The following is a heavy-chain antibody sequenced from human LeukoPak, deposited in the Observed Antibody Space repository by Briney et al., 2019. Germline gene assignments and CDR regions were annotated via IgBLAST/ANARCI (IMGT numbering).Heavy chain of an antibody. J-gene: IGHJ3*02. D-gene: IGHD3-10*01. CDR2: INHSGST. CDR3: ARSLRITMDRGSTGAFDI. Sequence: SETLSLTCAVYGGSSSGYYWSWIRQPPGKGLEWIGEINHSGSTNYDPSLKSRVTISVDTSKNQFSLKLSSVTAADTAVYYCARSLRITMDRGSTGAFDIWGQGTMVTVSS. V-gene: IGHV4-34*01. CDR1: GGSSSGYY.